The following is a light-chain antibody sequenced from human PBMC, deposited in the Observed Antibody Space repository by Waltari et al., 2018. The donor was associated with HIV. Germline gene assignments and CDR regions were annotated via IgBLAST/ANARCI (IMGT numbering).Light chain of an antibody. Sequence: EIVLTQSPGTLSLSPGERVTFSCRASQPVSNYLAWYQQKAGQAPRLLIYGASTRATGIPDRFSGSGSGTDFTLTISRLEPEDFAVYYCQQYGSSRPNTFGQGTKLEIK. V-gene: IGKV3-20*01. J-gene: IGKJ2*01. CDR1: QPVSNY. CDR3: QQYGSSRPNT. CDR2: GAS.